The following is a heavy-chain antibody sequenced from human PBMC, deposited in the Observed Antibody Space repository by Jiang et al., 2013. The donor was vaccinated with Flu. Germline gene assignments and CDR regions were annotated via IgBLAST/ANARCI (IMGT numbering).Heavy chain of an antibody. J-gene: IGHJ3*02. CDR2: ISAYNGNT. D-gene: IGHD3-10*01. CDR3: ARDGRGLAWFGDRRPHDAFDI. CDR1: GYTFTSYG. Sequence: SGAEVKKPGASVKVSCKASGYTFTSYGISWVRQAPGQGLEWMGWISAYNGNTNYAQKLQGRVTMTTDTSTSTAYMELRSLRSDDTAVYYCARDGRGLAWFGDRRPHDAFDIWGQGTMVTVSS. V-gene: IGHV1-18*01.